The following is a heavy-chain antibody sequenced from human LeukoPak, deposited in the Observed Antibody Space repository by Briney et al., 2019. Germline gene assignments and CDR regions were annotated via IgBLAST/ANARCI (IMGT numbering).Heavy chain of an antibody. D-gene: IGHD3-16*02. CDR2: XXGSGGST. CDR3: AKGTLTFGGVIVQPFDY. Sequence: MSWXXXAPXXXLXXXXXXXGSGGSTYYADSVKGRFTISRDNSKNTLYLQMNSLRAEDTAVYYCAKGTLTFGGVIVQPFDYWGQGTLVTVSS. J-gene: IGHJ4*02. V-gene: IGHV3-23*01.